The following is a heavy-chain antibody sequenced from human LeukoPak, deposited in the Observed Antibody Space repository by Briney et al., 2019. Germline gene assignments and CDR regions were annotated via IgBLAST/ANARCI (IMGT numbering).Heavy chain of an antibody. CDR3: ATDVTGGAISF. D-gene: IGHD1-14*01. Sequence: GGSLRLSCAASGFTFSTYAMSWVRQAPGKGLEWVSIITSSGGSTNYADSVKGRFTISRDDSKNTLYLQMNSLKPDDTAVYYCATDVTGGAISFWGQGALVTVSS. V-gene: IGHV3-23*01. CDR1: GFTFSTYA. J-gene: IGHJ4*02. CDR2: ITSSGGST.